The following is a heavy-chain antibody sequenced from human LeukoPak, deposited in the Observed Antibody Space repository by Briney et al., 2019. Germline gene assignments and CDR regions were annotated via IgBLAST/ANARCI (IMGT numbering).Heavy chain of an antibody. CDR2: IYHSGST. V-gene: IGHV4-38-2*02. J-gene: IGHJ5*02. CDR1: GYSISSGYY. CDR3: ARGKTDYYGSGSYYNRLLWFDP. Sequence: SETLSLTCTVSGYSISSGYYWGWIRQPPGKGLEWIGSIYHSGSTNYNPSLKSRVTISVDTSKNQFSLKLSSVTAADTAVYYCARGKTDYYGSGSYYNRLLWFDPWGQGTLVTVSS. D-gene: IGHD3-10*01.